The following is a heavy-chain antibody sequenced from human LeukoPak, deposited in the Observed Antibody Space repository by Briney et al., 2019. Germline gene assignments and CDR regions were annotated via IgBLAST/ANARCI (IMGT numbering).Heavy chain of an antibody. D-gene: IGHD3-22*01. CDR2: VDYRGGT. CDR3: AREVATSYYDSGAYYRQTEAFDF. Sequence: SETLSLTCSVSGASVYSDSSYWTWIRQAPGKGLEWIGYVDYRGGTKYNASLKSRVTISLETSKNQFSLNLNSVIAADTAVYYCAREVATSYYDSGAYYRQTEAFDFWGQGKMVTVSS. CDR1: GASVYSDSSY. J-gene: IGHJ3*01. V-gene: IGHV4-61*01.